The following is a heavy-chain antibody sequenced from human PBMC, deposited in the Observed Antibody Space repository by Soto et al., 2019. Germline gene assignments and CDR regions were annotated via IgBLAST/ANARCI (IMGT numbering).Heavy chain of an antibody. V-gene: IGHV4-39*01. Sequence: SETLSLTCTVSGCSISSSSYYWGWIRQPPGKGLEWIGSIYYSGSTYYNPSLKSRVTISVDTSKNQFSLKLSSVTAADTAVYYCARRTELRDSSGWYLKTGAAVWYFDLWGRGTLVT. CDR3: ARRTELRDSSGWYLKTGAAVWYFDL. D-gene: IGHD6-19*01. J-gene: IGHJ2*01. CDR2: IYYSGST. CDR1: GCSISSSSYY.